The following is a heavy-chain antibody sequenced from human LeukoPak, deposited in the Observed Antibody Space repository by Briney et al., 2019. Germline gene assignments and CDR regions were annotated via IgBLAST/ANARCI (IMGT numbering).Heavy chain of an antibody. CDR3: ARVMGYCSGGSCYCFDY. D-gene: IGHD2-15*01. V-gene: IGHV3-7*03. CDR2: IKQDGSEK. CDR1: GLTFSSYW. Sequence: GGSLRLSYAAPGLTFSSYWMSWVRQAPGKGLEWVANIKQDGSEKYYVDSVKGRFTISRDNAKNSLYLQMNSLRAEDTAVYYCARVMGYCSGGSCYCFDYWGQGTLVTVSS. J-gene: IGHJ4*02.